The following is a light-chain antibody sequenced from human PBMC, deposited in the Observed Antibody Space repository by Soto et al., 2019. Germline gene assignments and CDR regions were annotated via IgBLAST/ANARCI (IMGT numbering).Light chain of an antibody. Sequence: EILITQSPATLSVSPGERVALSCRASQSVSSSYLAWYQQQPGQAPSLLIHGASSRATGIPDRFSGSGSGTDITLTISRLEPPDFAVYYCQQYGRPFGQGTKVDIK. J-gene: IGKJ1*01. V-gene: IGKV3-20*01. CDR2: GAS. CDR3: QQYGRP. CDR1: QSVSSSY.